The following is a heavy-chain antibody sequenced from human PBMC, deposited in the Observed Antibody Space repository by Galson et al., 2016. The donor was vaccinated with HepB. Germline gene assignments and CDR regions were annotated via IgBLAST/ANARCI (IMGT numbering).Heavy chain of an antibody. CDR3: ARSLAYSGSYYVGYAFDI. D-gene: IGHD1-26*01. CDR1: GFTFSSYD. Sequence: SLRLSCAASGFTFSSYDMHWVRQATGKGLEWVSAIGTAGDTYYPGSVKGRFTISREHAKNSLYLQMNSLRAGDTAGYYCARSLAYSGSYYVGYAFDIWGQGTMVTVSS. J-gene: IGHJ3*02. V-gene: IGHV3-13*01. CDR2: IGTAGDT.